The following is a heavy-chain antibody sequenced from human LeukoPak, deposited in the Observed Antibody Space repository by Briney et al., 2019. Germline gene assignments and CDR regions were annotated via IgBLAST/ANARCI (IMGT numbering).Heavy chain of an antibody. J-gene: IGHJ3*02. CDR2: ISWNSGSI. Sequence: GRSLRLSCAASGFTFDDYAMHWVRQAPGKGLEWVSGISWNSGSIGYADSVKGRFTISRDNAKNSLYLQMNSLRAEDMALYYCAKGYSYGFVDAFDIWGQGTMVTVSS. V-gene: IGHV3-9*03. CDR1: GFTFDDYA. D-gene: IGHD5-18*01. CDR3: AKGYSYGFVDAFDI.